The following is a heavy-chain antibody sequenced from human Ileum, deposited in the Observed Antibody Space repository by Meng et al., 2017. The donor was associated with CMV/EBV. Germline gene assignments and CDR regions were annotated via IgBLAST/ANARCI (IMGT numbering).Heavy chain of an antibody. V-gene: IGHV3-30-3*01. CDR3: ARNPPDTAMADY. Sequence: VQLWGRGGDWAQPGRSLRFSCAASGFPFSSYAMHWVRQAPGKGLEWVAVISYDGSNKYYADSVEGRFSISRDNSKNTLYLQMNSLRAEDTAVYYCARNPPDTAMADYWGQGTLVTVSS. CDR2: ISYDGSNK. CDR1: GFPFSSYA. D-gene: IGHD5-18*01. J-gene: IGHJ4*02.